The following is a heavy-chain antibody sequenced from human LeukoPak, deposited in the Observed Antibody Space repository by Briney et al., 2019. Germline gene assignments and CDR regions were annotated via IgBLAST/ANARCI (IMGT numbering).Heavy chain of an antibody. Sequence: SVKVSCKASGGTFSSYAISWVRQAPGQGLEWMGGIIPIFGTANYAQKFQGRVTITADESTSTAYMELSSLRSEDTAVYYYARKGSMLITKAALDYWGQGTLVTVSS. CDR2: IIPIFGTA. D-gene: IGHD2-2*01. V-gene: IGHV1-69*13. J-gene: IGHJ4*02. CDR3: ARKGSMLITKAALDY. CDR1: GGTFSSYA.